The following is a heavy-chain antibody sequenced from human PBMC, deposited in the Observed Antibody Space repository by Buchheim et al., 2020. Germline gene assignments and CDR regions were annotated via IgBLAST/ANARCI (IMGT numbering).Heavy chain of an antibody. V-gene: IGHV1-2*02. J-gene: IGHJ6*02. CDR1: GYTFTGYY. Sequence: QVQLVQSGAEVKKPGASVKVSCKASGYTFTGYYMHWVRQAPGQGLEWMGWINPNSGGTNYAQKFQGRVTMTRDTSISTAYLGLSRLRSDDTAVYYCARDVAPPDFWSGLLPYYYYGMDVWGQGTT. CDR3: ARDVAPPDFWSGLLPYYYYGMDV. CDR2: INPNSGGT. D-gene: IGHD3-3*01.